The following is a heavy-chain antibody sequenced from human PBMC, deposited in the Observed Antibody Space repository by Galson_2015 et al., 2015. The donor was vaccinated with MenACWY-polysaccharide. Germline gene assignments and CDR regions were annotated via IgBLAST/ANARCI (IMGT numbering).Heavy chain of an antibody. V-gene: IGHV5-51*01. CDR1: GYSFTSDW. CDR2: IYPGDSNT. J-gene: IGHJ5*02. CDR3: ARRAGRWLQSGSGFDP. Sequence: QSGAEVKKPGESLKISCKGSGYSFTSDWIAWVRQMPGKGLEWMGIIYPGDSNTRYSPSFQGQVTISADKAISTAYLQWSSLKASDSAIYYCARRAGRWLQSGSGFDPWGQGTLVTVSS. D-gene: IGHD5-24*01.